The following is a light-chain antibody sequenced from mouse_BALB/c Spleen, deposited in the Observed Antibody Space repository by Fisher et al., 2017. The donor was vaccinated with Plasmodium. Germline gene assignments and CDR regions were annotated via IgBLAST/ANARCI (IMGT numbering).Light chain of an antibody. Sequence: TGDSVSLSCRASQFISNNLHWYQQKSLESPRLLIKYASQSISGIPSRFSGSGSVTDFTLNINSVETEDFGMYFCQQSNSWPLTFGAGTKLELK. V-gene: IGKV5-43*01. CDR3: QQSNSWPLT. J-gene: IGKJ5*01. CDR2: YAS. CDR1: QFISNN.